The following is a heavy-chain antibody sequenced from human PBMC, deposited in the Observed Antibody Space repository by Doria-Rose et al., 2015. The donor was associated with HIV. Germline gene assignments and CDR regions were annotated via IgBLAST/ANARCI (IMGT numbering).Heavy chain of an antibody. D-gene: IGHD6-13*01. CDR1: GVSLSSPGMG. J-gene: IGHJ4*02. Sequence: QITSKGSSPVLVKPTETLTLTCTVSGVSLSSPGMGVSWIRQPPGKALEWLANIFSDDERSYKTSLKSRLTISRGTAKSQVVLTITDMDPVDTATYYCARIKSSRWYHKYYFDFWGQGTLVIVSA. V-gene: IGHV2-26*01. CDR3: ARIKSSRWYHKYYFDF. CDR2: IFSDDER.